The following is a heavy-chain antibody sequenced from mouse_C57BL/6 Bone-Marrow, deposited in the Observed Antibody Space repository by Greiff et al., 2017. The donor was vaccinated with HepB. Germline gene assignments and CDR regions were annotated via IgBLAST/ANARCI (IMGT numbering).Heavy chain of an antibody. Sequence: EVQVVESGGDLVKPGGSLKLSCAASGFTFSSYGMSWVRQTPDKRLEWVATISSGGSYTYYPDSVKGRFTISRDNAKNTLYLQMSSQKSEDTAMYYCARRYYYGSSPDYWGQGTTLTVSS. D-gene: IGHD1-1*01. CDR1: GFTFSSYG. J-gene: IGHJ2*01. V-gene: IGHV5-6*01. CDR3: ARRYYYGSSPDY. CDR2: ISSGGSYT.